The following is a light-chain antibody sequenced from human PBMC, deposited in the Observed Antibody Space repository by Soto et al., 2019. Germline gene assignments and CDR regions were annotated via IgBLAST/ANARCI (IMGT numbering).Light chain of an antibody. V-gene: IGKV3-20*01. J-gene: IGKJ1*01. CDR1: QSVSSSY. CDR3: QQYGSSPPWT. Sequence: IVRTQSQGTLSLSPGERATLSCRPSQSVSSSYLAWYQQKPGRAPRLLIFAASSRATGIPDRFSGSGSGTDFTLTINRLEPEDFAVYYCQQYGSSPPWTFGQGTKVEIK. CDR2: AAS.